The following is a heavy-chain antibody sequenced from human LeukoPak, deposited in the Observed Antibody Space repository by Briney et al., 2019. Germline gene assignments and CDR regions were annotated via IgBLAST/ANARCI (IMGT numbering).Heavy chain of an antibody. J-gene: IGHJ4*02. CDR1: GFTFSSYA. D-gene: IGHD2-15*01. V-gene: IGHV3-30*04. Sequence: PGRSLRLSCAGSGFTFSSYAMHWVRQAPGEGLEWVSVVSYDGGHKFYAESVKGRFTISRDTSTNTLYLQMNSLRPEDTALYYCAAEYCSGGSCYTGHSGHDYWGQGTLVTVSS. CDR3: AAEYCSGGSCYTGHSGHDY. CDR2: VSYDGGHK.